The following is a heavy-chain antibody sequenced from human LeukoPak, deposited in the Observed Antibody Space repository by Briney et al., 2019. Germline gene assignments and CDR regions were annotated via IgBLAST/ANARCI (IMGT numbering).Heavy chain of an antibody. CDR1: GYTFTNYF. CDR3: ARANYYSGMDV. J-gene: IGHJ6*02. V-gene: IGHV1-18*01. Sequence: ASVRVSCKADGYTFTNYFISWVRQAPGQGLEWMGWISSYNGNANYAQKFLDRVTMTTDSATSTAYMELRSLRSDDTAVFYCARANYYSGMDVWGQGPRSPSR. CDR2: ISSYNGNA.